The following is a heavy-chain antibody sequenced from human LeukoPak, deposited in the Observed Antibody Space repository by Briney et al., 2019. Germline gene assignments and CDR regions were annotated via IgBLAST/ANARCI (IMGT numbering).Heavy chain of an antibody. CDR3: ARGYCSSTSCRDYYYYMDV. CDR2: ISSSGSTI. V-gene: IGHV3-11*01. CDR1: GFTFSDYY. J-gene: IGHJ6*03. Sequence: PGGSLRLSCAASGFTFSDYYMSWIRQAPGKGLEWVSYISSSGSTIYYADSVKGRFTISRDNAKNSLYLQMNSLRAEDTAVYYCARGYCSSTSCRDYYYYMDVWGKGTTVTVSS. D-gene: IGHD2-2*01.